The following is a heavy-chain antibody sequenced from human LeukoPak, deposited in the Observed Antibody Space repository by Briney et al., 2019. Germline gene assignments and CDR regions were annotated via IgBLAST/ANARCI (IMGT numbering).Heavy chain of an antibody. CDR3: ARGAKMATPYTFDY. CDR1: GGSISSGSYY. CDR2: IYTSGST. J-gene: IGHJ4*02. Sequence: SQTLSLTCTVSGGSISSGSYYWSWIRQPAGKGLEWIGRIYTSGSTNYNPSLKSRVTISVDTSKNQFSLKLSSVTAADTAVYYCARGAKMATPYTFDYWGQGTLVTVSS. V-gene: IGHV4-61*02. D-gene: IGHD5-24*01.